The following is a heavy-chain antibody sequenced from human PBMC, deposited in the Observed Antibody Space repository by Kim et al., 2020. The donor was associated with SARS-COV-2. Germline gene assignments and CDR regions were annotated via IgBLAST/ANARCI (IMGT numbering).Heavy chain of an antibody. J-gene: IGHJ6*03. Sequence: SETLSLTCAVYGGSFSGYYWSWIRQPPGKGLEWIGEINHSGSTNYNPSLKSRVTISVDTSKNQFSLKLSSVTAADTAVYYCARRTIFGVVYYYYYYMDVWGKGTTVTVSS. CDR1: GGSFSGYY. CDR3: ARRTIFGVVYYYYYYMDV. V-gene: IGHV4-34*01. D-gene: IGHD3-3*01. CDR2: INHSGST.